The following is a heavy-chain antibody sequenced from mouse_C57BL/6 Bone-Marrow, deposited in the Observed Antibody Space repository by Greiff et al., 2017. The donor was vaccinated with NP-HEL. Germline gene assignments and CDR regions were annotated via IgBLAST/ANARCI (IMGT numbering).Heavy chain of an antibody. CDR3: ARDSTVVAVLYYCDY. CDR1: GFTFSSYA. D-gene: IGHD1-1*01. Sequence: EVQRVESGGGLVKPGGSLKLSCAASGFTFSSYAMSWVRQTPEKRLEWVATISDGGSYTYYPDNVKGRFTISRDNAKNNLYLQMSHLKSEDTAMYYCARDSTVVAVLYYCDYWGQGTTLTVSS. J-gene: IGHJ2*01. CDR2: ISDGGSYT. V-gene: IGHV5-4*01.